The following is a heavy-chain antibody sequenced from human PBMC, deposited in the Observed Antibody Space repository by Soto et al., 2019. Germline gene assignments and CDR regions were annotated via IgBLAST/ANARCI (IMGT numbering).Heavy chain of an antibody. CDR3: TRADWKGFGELLYWPINDAFDI. D-gene: IGHD3-10*01. J-gene: IGHJ3*02. CDR2: IRSKAYGGTT. V-gene: IGHV3-49*03. Sequence: GGSLRLSCTASGFTFGDYAMSWFRQAPGKGLEWVGFIRSKAYGGTTEYAASVKGRFTISRDDSKSIAYLQMNSLKTEETAVYYCTRADWKGFGELLYWPINDAFDIWGQGTMVTVSS. CDR1: GFTFGDYA.